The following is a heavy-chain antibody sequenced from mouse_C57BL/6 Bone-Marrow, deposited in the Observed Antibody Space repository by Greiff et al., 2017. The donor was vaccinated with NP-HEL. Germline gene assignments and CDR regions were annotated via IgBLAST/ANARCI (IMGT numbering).Heavy chain of an antibody. CDR3: ARQDGSSPWYFDV. D-gene: IGHD1-1*01. V-gene: IGHV5-15*01. J-gene: IGHJ1*03. CDR2: ISNLAYSI. CDR1: GFTFSDYG. Sequence: EVQGVESGGGLVQPGGSLKLSCAASGFTFSDYGMAWVRQAPRKGPEWVAFISNLAYSIYYADTVTGRFTISRENAKNTLYLEMSSLRSEDTAMYYCARQDGSSPWYFDVWGTGTTVTVSS.